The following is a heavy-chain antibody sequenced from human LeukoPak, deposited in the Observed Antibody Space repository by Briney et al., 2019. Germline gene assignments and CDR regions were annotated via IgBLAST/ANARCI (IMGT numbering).Heavy chain of an antibody. CDR1: GFTFSSYW. J-gene: IGHJ4*02. V-gene: IGHV3-7*01. Sequence: GGSLRLSCAASGFTFSSYWMSWVRQAPGKGLEWAANIKQDGSEKYYVDSVKGRFTISRDNAKNSLYLQMNSLRAEDTAVYYCARAVSSDPFDYWGQGTLVTVSS. CDR2: IKQDGSEK. D-gene: IGHD3-16*01. CDR3: ARAVSSDPFDY.